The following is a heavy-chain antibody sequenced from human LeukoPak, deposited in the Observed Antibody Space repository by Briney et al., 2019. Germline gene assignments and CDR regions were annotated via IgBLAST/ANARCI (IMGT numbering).Heavy chain of an antibody. Sequence: ASVKVSCTASGHTFTSYYMHWMRQAPGQGLEWMGIINPSGGSTSYAQKFQGRVTMTRDTSSSTVYMELSSLRSEDTAVYYCARPPDSGRYAYYFDYWGQGTLVTVSS. V-gene: IGHV1-46*01. CDR3: ARPPDSGRYAYYFDY. CDR2: INPSGGST. J-gene: IGHJ4*02. CDR1: GHTFTSYY. D-gene: IGHD1-26*01.